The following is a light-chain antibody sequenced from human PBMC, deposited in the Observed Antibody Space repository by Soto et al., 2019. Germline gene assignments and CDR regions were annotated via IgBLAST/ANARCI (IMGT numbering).Light chain of an antibody. J-gene: IGLJ7*01. Sequence: QSVLTQPASVSGSPGQSITISCTGTSSDVGGYDYVCWYQQHPGRAPKLVIYEVSNRPSGVSNRFSGSKSGNTASLTISGLQAEDEADYYCSSYTSSSTLAIFGGGTQPTVL. CDR1: SSDVGGYDY. CDR3: SSYTSSSTLAI. V-gene: IGLV2-14*01. CDR2: EVS.